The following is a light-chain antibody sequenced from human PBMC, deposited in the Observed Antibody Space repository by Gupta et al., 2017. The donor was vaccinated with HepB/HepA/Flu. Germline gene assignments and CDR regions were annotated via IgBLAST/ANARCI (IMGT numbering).Light chain of an antibody. CDR2: KNS. CDR3: MQARRPPWT. Sequence: EIEIIESPLSLPVSLGEPESISCMSSQSLLHRDGYNYLVWYLQKAGQPPQVLIYKNSNRAPGVPDRFSGSGSGTDFTLKITRVEAGDVGVYYCMQARRPPWTFGQGTKVE. J-gene: IGKJ1*01. V-gene: IGKV2-28*01. CDR1: QSLLHRDGYNY.